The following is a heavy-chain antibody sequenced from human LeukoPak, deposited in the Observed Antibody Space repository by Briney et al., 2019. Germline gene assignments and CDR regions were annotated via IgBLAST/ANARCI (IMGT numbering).Heavy chain of an antibody. CDR2: IIPILGVA. CDR3: ARGPSLGYFDY. V-gene: IGHV1-69*02. Sequence: ASVKVSCKASGCTFSSYTISWVRQAPGQGLEWMGRIIPILGVANYAQKFQGRVTITADKSTSTAYMELSSLRSEDTAVYYCARGPSLGYFDYWGQGTLVTVSS. CDR1: GCTFSSYT. J-gene: IGHJ4*02.